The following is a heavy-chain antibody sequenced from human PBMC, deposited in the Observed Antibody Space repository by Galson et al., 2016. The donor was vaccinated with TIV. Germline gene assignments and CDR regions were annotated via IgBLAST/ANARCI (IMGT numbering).Heavy chain of an antibody. Sequence: SVKVSCKASGYTFIGYYIHWLRQAPGQGLEWMGWINPNSGGTDYAQKFQGRVTMTRDTSITTAYMELSSLRSDDTALYYCARQITFGGVIVIGNGGDVWGQGTTVTVSS. CDR3: ARQITFGGVIVIGNGGDV. D-gene: IGHD3-16*02. J-gene: IGHJ6*02. CDR1: GYTFIGYY. CDR2: INPNSGGT. V-gene: IGHV1-2*02.